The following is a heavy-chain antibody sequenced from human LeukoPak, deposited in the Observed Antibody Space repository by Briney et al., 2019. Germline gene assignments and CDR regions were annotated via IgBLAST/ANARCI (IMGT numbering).Heavy chain of an antibody. CDR1: VGSISSTNYY. V-gene: IGHV4-39*07. J-gene: IGHJ4*02. D-gene: IGHD6-13*01. CDR2: MYYSGRT. CDR3: ARLYSSSLGRVFAY. Sequence: SETLSLTCTVSVGSISSTNYYWRWISRPPGKVRERIWSMYYSGRTSYTPSLKTPVTISVDTSKNQFSLKPSSATAAQTAVHYCARLYSSSLGRVFAYWGQGTLVTVSS.